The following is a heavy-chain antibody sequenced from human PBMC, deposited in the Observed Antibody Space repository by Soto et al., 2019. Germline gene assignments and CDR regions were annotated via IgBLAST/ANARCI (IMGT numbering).Heavy chain of an antibody. CDR3: AKDQRKPAIFGVVTLS. V-gene: IGHV1-69*06. CDR2: IIPVFGTA. Sequence: SVKVSCKASGGTFSSDAISWVRQAPGQGLEWMGAIIPVFGTAHYAQNFQGRATLTADKSTTTVYMELSSLRSEDTAVYYCAKDQRKPAIFGVVTLSWGQGTLVTVSS. J-gene: IGHJ5*02. CDR1: GGTFSSDA. D-gene: IGHD3-3*01.